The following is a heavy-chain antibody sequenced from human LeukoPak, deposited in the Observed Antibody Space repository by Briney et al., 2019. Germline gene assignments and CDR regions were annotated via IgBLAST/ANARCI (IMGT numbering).Heavy chain of an antibody. V-gene: IGHV3-23*01. Sequence: PGGSLRLSCAASGFTFSSYAMSWVRQAPGKGLEWVSSISGSGGSTYYADSVKGRFTISRDNSKNTLYLQMNSLRAEDTAVYYCANARGRSYYGPFDYWGQGTLVTVSS. J-gene: IGHJ4*02. CDR2: ISGSGGST. D-gene: IGHD3-22*01. CDR3: ANARGRSYYGPFDY. CDR1: GFTFSSYA.